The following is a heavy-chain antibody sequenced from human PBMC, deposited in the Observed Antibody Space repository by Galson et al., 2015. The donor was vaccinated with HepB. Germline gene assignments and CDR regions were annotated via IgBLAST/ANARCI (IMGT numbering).Heavy chain of an antibody. CDR3: ARDDECYFPDTIHF. CDR2: INPNSGGT. Sequence: SLKLSCTASGYTFSDYYMHWVRQAPGQGLEWMGWINPNSGGTNYAQNFQGRVTMTLDTSSTTAYLELRSLRSDDTAVYYCARDDECYFPDTIHFWGQGTPVTVSS. J-gene: IGHJ4*02. CDR1: GYTFSDYY. V-gene: IGHV1-2*02. D-gene: IGHD2/OR15-2a*01.